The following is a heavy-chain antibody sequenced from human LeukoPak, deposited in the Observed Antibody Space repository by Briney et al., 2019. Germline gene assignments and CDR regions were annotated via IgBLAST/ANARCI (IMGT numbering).Heavy chain of an antibody. CDR2: IISSGGET. V-gene: IGHV3-21*04. CDR3: ARDQSVAAAGTSSQNDY. Sequence: GGSLRLSCAASGFTFSSYSLHWVRQAPGKGLEYVASIISSGGETYYANSVKGRFTISRDNDKNSLYLQMNSLRDEDAAVYYCARDQSVAAAGTSSQNDYWGQGTLVTVSS. D-gene: IGHD6-13*01. CDR1: GFTFSSYS. J-gene: IGHJ4*02.